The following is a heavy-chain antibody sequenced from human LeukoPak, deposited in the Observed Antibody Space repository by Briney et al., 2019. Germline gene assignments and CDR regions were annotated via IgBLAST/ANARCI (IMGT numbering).Heavy chain of an antibody. V-gene: IGHV3-33*01. J-gene: IGHJ3*02. D-gene: IGHD6-6*01. CDR3: ARKLYSTSPTDAFDI. Sequence: GGSLRLSCAASGFTFSSYGMHWVRQAPGKGLEWVAVIWYDGSNKYYADSVEGRFTISRDNSKNTLYLQVNSLRAEDTAVYYCARKLYSTSPTDAFDIWGQGTMVTVSS. CDR2: IWYDGSNK. CDR1: GFTFSSYG.